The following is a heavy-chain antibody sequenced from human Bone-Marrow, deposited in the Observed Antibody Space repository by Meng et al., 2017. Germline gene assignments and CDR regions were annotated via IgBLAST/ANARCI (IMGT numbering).Heavy chain of an antibody. J-gene: IGHJ4*02. CDR2: INHSGST. CDR3: VRGRIAAAAALAY. CDR1: GGSFSGYY. Sequence: QVQPQQWGAGLLKPSGTRSLTCAAYGGSFSGYYWSWIRQPPGKGLEWIGEINHSGSTNYNPSLKSRVTISVDTSKNQFSLKLSSVTAADTAVYYCVRGRIAAAAALAYWGQGTLVTVSS. D-gene: IGHD6-13*01. V-gene: IGHV4-34*01.